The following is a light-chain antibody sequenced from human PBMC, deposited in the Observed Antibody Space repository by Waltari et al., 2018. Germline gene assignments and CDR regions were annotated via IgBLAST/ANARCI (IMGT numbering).Light chain of an antibody. V-gene: IGLV2-14*03. CDR3: CSYTRSRTVV. Sequence: QSALTQPASVSGSPGQSITISCTGSSSYIGSYHFVSWYQQHPGKAPKVMIYDVSNPPAGIYDRFSGSKSGNTASLNISGLQAEDEADYYSCSYTRSRTVVFGGGTKLTVL. CDR1: SSYIGSYHF. CDR2: DVS. J-gene: IGLJ3*02.